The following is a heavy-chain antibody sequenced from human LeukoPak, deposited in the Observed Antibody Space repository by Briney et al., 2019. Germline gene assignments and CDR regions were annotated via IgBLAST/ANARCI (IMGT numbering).Heavy chain of an antibody. Sequence: PGGSLRLSCSASGFTFSSYAMHWVRQAPGKGLEYVSAITSSGGSTFYADSVKGRFTISRDNSKNTLCLQMTSLRPEDTAVYYCVKAILFGSVSYYADWGQGTLVTVSS. CDR3: VKAILFGSVSYYAD. D-gene: IGHD3-22*01. V-gene: IGHV3-64D*06. CDR1: GFTFSSYA. J-gene: IGHJ4*02. CDR2: ITSSGGST.